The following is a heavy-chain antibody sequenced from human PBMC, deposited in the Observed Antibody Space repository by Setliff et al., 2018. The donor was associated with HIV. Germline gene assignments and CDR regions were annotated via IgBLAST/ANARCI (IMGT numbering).Heavy chain of an antibody. D-gene: IGHD3-10*01. CDR2: IYWDDDK. CDR3: AHTARIKMVRAVPNWFDS. CDR1: GFSLSTSGVG. V-gene: IGHV2-5*02. Sequence: SGPTLVNPTQTLTPTCTFSGFSLSTSGVGVGWIRQPPGKALEWLAVIYWDDDKRYSPSLESRLTITKDTSKNQVVLTMTNMDLVDTATYFCAHTARIKMVRAVPNWFDSWGPGTLVTVSS. J-gene: IGHJ5*01.